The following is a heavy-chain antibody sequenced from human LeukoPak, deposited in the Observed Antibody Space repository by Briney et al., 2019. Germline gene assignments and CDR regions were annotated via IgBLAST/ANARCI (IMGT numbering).Heavy chain of an antibody. CDR2: IWYDASDR. J-gene: IGHJ5*02. Sequence: PGRSLTLSCAASGXTFSSFGMHWVRQAPGKGREWVAVIWYDASDRYYADSVKGRFTISRDNFKNTLFLQMNSLRDDDTAVYYCVRGVGVSRFNYFDPWGQGTLVAVSS. V-gene: IGHV3-33*01. CDR1: GXTFSSFG. CDR3: VRGVGVSRFNYFDP. D-gene: IGHD5-24*01.